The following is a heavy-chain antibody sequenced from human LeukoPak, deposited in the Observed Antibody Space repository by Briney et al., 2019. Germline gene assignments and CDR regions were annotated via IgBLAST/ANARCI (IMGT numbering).Heavy chain of an antibody. J-gene: IGHJ4*02. CDR3: ARDRSLGDQQPPAALDYFDY. CDR1: DYSISSNYY. D-gene: IGHD6-13*01. V-gene: IGHV4-38-2*02. CDR2: IYHSGIT. Sequence: RPSETLSLTCTVSDYSISSNYYWGWIRQPAGKGLEWIGSIYHSGITYYNPSLKSRVTISVDTSKNQFSLKLSSVTAADTAVYFCARDRSLGDQQPPAALDYFDYWGQGTLVTVSS.